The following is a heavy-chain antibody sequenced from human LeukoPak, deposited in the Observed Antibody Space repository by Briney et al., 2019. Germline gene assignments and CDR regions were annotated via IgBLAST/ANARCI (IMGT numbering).Heavy chain of an antibody. CDR3: ARVWWYGGNSGGATGAFDI. V-gene: IGHV4-59*01. J-gene: IGHJ3*02. CDR1: GGSLSSYY. D-gene: IGHD4-23*01. Sequence: PSETLSLTCTVSGGSLSSYYWSWVRQPPGKGLEWIGYIYYSGSTNYNPSLKSRVTISVDTSKNQFSLKLSSVTAADTAVYYCARVWWYGGNSGGATGAFDIWGQGTMVTVSS. CDR2: IYYSGST.